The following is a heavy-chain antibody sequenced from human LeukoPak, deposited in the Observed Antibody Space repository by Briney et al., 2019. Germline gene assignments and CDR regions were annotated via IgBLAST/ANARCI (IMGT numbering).Heavy chain of an antibody. CDR2: IYYSGST. Sequence: KPSETLSLTYSVSGVSISRSTYYCSWIRQPPGKGLEWIGYIYYSGSTNYNPSLKSRVTISVDTSKNQFSLKLSSVTAADTAVYYCARGGYGYYFDYWGQGTLVTVSS. D-gene: IGHD1-1*01. J-gene: IGHJ4*02. CDR1: GVSISRSTYY. V-gene: IGHV4-61*01. CDR3: ARGGYGYYFDY.